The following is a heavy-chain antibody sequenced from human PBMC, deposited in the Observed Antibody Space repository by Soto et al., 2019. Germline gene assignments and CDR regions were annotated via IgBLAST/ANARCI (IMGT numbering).Heavy chain of an antibody. CDR2: FYYSGST. V-gene: IGHV4-59*01. J-gene: IGHJ4*02. Sequence: SETLSLTCTVSGGSISSYYWSWIRQPPGKGLEWIGYFYYSGSTNYNPSLKSRVTISVDTSKNQFSLKLSSVTAADTAVYYCARGTLTSYFDYWGQGTLLTVSS. CDR1: GGSISSYY. CDR3: ARGTLTSYFDY.